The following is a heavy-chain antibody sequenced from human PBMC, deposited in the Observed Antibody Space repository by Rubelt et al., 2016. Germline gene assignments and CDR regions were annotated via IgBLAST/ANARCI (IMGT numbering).Heavy chain of an antibody. J-gene: IGHJ6*02. CDR3: ARYCSSTSCYLMGMDV. V-gene: IGHV3-33*01. CDR2: IWYDGSNK. D-gene: IGHD2-2*01. CDR1: FTFSSYG. Sequence: FTFSSYGMHWVRQAPGKGLEWVAVIWYDGSNKYYADSVQGRFTISRDNSKNTLYLQMNSLRAEDTAVYYCARYCSSTSCYLMGMDVWGQGTTVTVSS.